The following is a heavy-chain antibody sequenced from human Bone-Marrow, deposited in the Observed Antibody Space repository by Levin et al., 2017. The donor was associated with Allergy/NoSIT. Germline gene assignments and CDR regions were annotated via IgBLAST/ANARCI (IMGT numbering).Heavy chain of an antibody. CDR3: VRYNTNFFDY. CDR2: IGYSGAPK. D-gene: IGHD3-3*01. Sequence: GGSLRLSCGASGFSFSVSSYGMHWFRRAPGKGLEWVAVIGYSGAPKYYADSVKGRFTISSDTSENTLYLLMNSLRAEDTAVYYCVRYNTNFFDYWGQGTLVTVSS. J-gene: IGHJ4*02. V-gene: IGHV3-33*01. CDR1: GFSFSVSSYG.